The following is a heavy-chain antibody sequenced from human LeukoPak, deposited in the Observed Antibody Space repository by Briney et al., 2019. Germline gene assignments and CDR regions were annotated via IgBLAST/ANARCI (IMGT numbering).Heavy chain of an antibody. J-gene: IGHJ4*02. V-gene: IGHV4-34*01. Sequence: SETLSLTCAVYGGSFSDYYWSWIRQPPGKGLEWIGEINHSGSTNYNPSLKSRVTISVDTSKNQFSLKLSSVTAADTAVYYCASRLAAGFDYWGQGALVTVSS. CDR2: INHSGST. D-gene: IGHD6-13*01. CDR1: GGSFSDYY. CDR3: ASRLAAGFDY.